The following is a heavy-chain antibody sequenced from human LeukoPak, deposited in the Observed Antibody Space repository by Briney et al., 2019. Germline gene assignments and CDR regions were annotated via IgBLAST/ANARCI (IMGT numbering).Heavy chain of an antibody. V-gene: IGHV3-23*01. Sequence: GGSLRLSCAASGFTFSSYAMNWVRQAPGKGLEWVSGISGSGGSTYYADSVKGRFTISRDNSKNTMYLQVNSLRAEDTAVYYCAKAEDYYDTSGYSPFRYWGQGTLVTVSS. CDR2: ISGSGGST. J-gene: IGHJ4*02. CDR1: GFTFSSYA. D-gene: IGHD3-22*01. CDR3: AKAEDYYDTSGYSPFRY.